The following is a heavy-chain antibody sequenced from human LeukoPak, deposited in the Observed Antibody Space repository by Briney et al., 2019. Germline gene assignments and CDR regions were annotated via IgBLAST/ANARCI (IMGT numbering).Heavy chain of an antibody. CDR1: GFSFSDYY. Sequence: GGSLRLSCVASGFSFSDYYMTWIRQAPGKGLEWVSYISGTSSSRYYADSVKGRFTISRDNSKNTLYLQMNSLRAEDTAVYYCAKDYSDSDYYDSSGYYHPAGYWGQGTLVTVFS. J-gene: IGHJ4*02. CDR3: AKDYSDSDYYDSSGYYHPAGY. V-gene: IGHV3-11*05. CDR2: ISGTSSSR. D-gene: IGHD3-22*01.